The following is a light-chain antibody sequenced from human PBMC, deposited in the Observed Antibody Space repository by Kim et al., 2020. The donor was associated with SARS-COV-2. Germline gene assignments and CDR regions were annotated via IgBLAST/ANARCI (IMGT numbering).Light chain of an antibody. CDR2: YDI. CDR1: NIGGKS. CDR3: QVWHSSSGV. J-gene: IGLJ3*02. Sequence: SYELTQPPSVSVAPGKTATITCGGNNIGGKSVHWYQQKPGQAPVLVIYYDIDRPSGIPERFSGSNSGNTATLTISRVEAGDEADYYCQVWHSSSGVFGGG. V-gene: IGLV3-21*04.